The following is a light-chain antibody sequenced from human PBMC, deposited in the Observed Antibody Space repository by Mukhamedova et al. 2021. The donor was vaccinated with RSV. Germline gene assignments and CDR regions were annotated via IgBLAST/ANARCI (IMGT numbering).Light chain of an antibody. CDR3: QEYDSGPLT. V-gene: IGKV1-27*01. Sequence: WYQRRVHGKVPKLLIYAASTLQSGVPSRFSGGGSGSEYSLTINSLQPEDVETYYCQEYDSGPLTFGGGTKVQIK. CDR2: AAS. J-gene: IGKJ4*01.